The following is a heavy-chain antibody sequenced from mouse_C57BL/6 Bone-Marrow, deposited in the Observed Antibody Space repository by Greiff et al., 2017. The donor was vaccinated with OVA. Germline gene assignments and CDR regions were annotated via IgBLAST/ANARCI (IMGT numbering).Heavy chain of an antibody. CDR3: ARRRQLRPNYFDY. D-gene: IGHD3-2*02. J-gene: IGHJ2*01. CDR1: GYTFTSYW. V-gene: IGHV1-50*01. CDR2: IDPSDSYP. Sequence: QVQLQQPGAELVKPGASVKLSCKASGYTFTSYWMQWVKQRPGQGLEWIGEIDPSDSYPNYNQKFKGKATLTVDTSSSTAYMQISILTSEDSAVYYCARRRQLRPNYFDYWGQGTTLTVSS.